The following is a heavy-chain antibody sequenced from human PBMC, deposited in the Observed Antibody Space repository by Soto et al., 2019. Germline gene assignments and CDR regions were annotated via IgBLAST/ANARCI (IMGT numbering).Heavy chain of an antibody. CDR1: GFTFSSYG. CDR3: ARAPGDGYVWGVDY. J-gene: IGHJ4*02. V-gene: IGHV3-33*01. CDR2: IWYDGSNK. D-gene: IGHD3-16*01. Sequence: GGSLRLSCAASGFTFSSYGMHWVRQAPGKGLEWVAVIWYDGSNKYYADSVKGRFTISRDNSKNTLYLQMNSLRAEDTAVYYCARAPGDGYVWGVDYWGQGTLVTVSS.